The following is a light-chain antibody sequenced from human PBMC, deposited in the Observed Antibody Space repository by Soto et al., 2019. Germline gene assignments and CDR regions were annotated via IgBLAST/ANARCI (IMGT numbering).Light chain of an antibody. Sequence: VLTQSPGTLSLSPGERATLSCRASQTIRNNYLAWYQQKPGQAPRLLIYDASSRATGIPDRFRGGGSGTDFTLTITTLEPEDSAVYFCQQYASSPYTFGQGTKVDIK. CDR1: QTIRNNY. V-gene: IGKV3-20*01. CDR2: DAS. J-gene: IGKJ2*01. CDR3: QQYASSPYT.